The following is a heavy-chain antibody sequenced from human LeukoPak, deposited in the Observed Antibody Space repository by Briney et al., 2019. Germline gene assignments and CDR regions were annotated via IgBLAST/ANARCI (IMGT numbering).Heavy chain of an antibody. V-gene: IGHV3-53*01. CDR1: GFTVSSNY. CDR2: IYSGGRT. Sequence: GGSLRLSCAASGFTVSSNYMSWVRQAPGKGLEWVSVIYSGGRTYYADSVKGRFTISRDNSKNTMYLQMNSLRAEDTAVYYCAKDQRRAARPSDYWGQGTLVTVSS. J-gene: IGHJ4*02. D-gene: IGHD6-6*01. CDR3: AKDQRRAARPSDY.